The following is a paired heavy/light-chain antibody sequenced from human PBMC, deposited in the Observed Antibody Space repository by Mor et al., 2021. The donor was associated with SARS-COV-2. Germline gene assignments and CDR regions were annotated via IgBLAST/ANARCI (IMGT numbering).Light chain of an antibody. Sequence: QSVLTQPPSASGTPGQRVTISCSGSSSNIGSNYVYWYQQLPGTAPKLLIYRNSQRPSGVPDRFSGSKSGTSASLAISGLRSEDEADYYCAAWDDSLSGWMFGGGTKLTVL. V-gene: IGLV1-47*01. CDR2: RNS. CDR3: AAWDDSLSGWM. J-gene: IGLJ3*02. CDR1: SSNIGSNY.
Heavy chain of an antibody. J-gene: IGHJ5*02. CDR1: GGSISSSSYY. CDR2: IYYSGST. D-gene: IGHD6-13*01. V-gene: IGHV4-39*01. CDR3: ARHRKSSSWYPKAPNNWFDP. Sequence: QLQLQESGPGLVKPSETLSLTCTVSGGSISSSSYYWGWIRQPPGKGLEWIGSIYYSGSTYYNPSLKSRVTISVDTSKNQFSLKLSSVTAADTAVYYCARHRKSSSWYPKAPNNWFDPWGQGTLVTVSS.